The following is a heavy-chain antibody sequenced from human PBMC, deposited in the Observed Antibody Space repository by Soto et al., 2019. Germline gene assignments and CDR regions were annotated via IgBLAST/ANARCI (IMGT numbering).Heavy chain of an antibody. CDR2: IGGGGGSK. CDR1: GFTFGDYA. V-gene: IGHV3-23*01. J-gene: IGHJ6*02. D-gene: IGHD1-7*01. CDR3: ARPGSTVYYYSALDV. Sequence: GGSLRLSCAASGFTFGDYAMNWVRQAPGKGLEWVSGIGGGGGSKNYADSGKGRFTISRDNSRNTLYLQMNSLRAEDTAIYYCARPGSTVYYYSALDVWGQGTTVTVSS.